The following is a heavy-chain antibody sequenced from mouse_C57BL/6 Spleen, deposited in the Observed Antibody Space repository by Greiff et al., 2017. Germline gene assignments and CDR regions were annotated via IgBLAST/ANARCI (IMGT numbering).Heavy chain of an antibody. V-gene: IGHV1-22*01. CDR2: INPNNGGT. CDR1: GYTFTDYN. D-gene: IGHD1-1*01. CDR3: ARALTPPYYGSSYEYFDV. J-gene: IGHJ1*03. Sequence: LVKPGASVKMSCKASGYTFTDYNMHWVKQSHGKSLEWIGYINPNNGGTSYNQKFKGKATLTVNKSSSTAYMELRSLTSEDSAVYYCARALTPPYYGSSYEYFDVWGTGTTVTVSS.